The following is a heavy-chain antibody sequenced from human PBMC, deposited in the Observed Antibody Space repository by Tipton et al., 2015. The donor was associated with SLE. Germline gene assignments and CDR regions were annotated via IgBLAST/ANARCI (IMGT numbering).Heavy chain of an antibody. CDR1: GYTFTNYG. V-gene: IGHV1-18*01. J-gene: IGHJ3*02. D-gene: IGHD1-26*01. CDR2: ISGYNGKT. Sequence: QSGAEVKKPGASVKVSCKASGYTFTNYGISWFRKAPGQGLEWMGWISGYNGKTNYAQRVQGRVTMTTDTSTTTAYMELRSLRSDDTAVYYCARAPQWEPPTFDIWGQGTMVTVCS. CDR3: ARAPQWEPPTFDI.